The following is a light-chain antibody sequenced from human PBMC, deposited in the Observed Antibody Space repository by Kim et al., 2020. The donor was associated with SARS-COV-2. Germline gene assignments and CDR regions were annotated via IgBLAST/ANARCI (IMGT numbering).Light chain of an antibody. CDR1: SGSIASNY. CDR3: QSYDSSNFWV. CDR2: EDN. J-gene: IGLJ3*02. Sequence: KTVTISCTRSSGSIASNYVQLYQQRPGSAPTTVIYEDNQRPSGVPDRFSGSIDSSSNSASLTISGLKTEDEADYYCQSYDSSNFWVFGGGTQLTVL. V-gene: IGLV6-57*03.